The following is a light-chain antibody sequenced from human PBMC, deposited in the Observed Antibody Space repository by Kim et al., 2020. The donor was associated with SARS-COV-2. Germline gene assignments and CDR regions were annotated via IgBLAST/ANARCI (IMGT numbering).Light chain of an antibody. CDR3: QQFNNWPLYS. CDR1: RSVSSN. J-gene: IGKJ2*03. V-gene: IGKV3-15*01. CDR2: GAS. Sequence: VSPGERAPLSCRASRSVSSNLAWFQQKPGQAPRLLIYGASTRASGVPARFSGSGSGTEFTLTISSLQSEDFAVYYCQQFNNWPLYSFGQGTKLEI.